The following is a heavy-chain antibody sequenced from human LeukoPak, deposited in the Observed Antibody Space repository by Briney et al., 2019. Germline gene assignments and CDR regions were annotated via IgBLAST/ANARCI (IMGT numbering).Heavy chain of an antibody. Sequence: SETLSLTCVVSGVSISSSNWWSWVRQPPEKGLEWIGEIYHSGNTNYNPSLKSRVTISVDTSKNQFSLNLSSVTAADTAVYYCAREGRALADLPTSDYWGQGTMVTVSS. V-gene: IGHV4-4*02. CDR3: AREGRALADLPTSDY. CDR2: IYHSGNT. CDR1: GVSISSSNW. J-gene: IGHJ4*02. D-gene: IGHD6-25*01.